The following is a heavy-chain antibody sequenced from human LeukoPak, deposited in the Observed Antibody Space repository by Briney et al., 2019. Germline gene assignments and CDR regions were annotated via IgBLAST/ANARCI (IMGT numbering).Heavy chain of an antibody. CDR1: GFTFSSYA. J-gene: IGHJ4*02. V-gene: IGHV3-23*01. Sequence: GGSLRLSCAASGFTFSSYAMSWVRQAPGEGLEWVSSITGSGDRTYYADSVKGRLTISRDNSKNTLYLQMNSLRADETAVYYCASRPRADMGPLDFWGQGTLVTVSS. CDR2: ITGSGDRT. CDR3: ASRPRADMGPLDF. D-gene: IGHD1-14*01.